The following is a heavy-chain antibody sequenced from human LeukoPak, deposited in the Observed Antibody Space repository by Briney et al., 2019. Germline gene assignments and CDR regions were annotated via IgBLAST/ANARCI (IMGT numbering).Heavy chain of an antibody. Sequence: GEYLKISCKGSGYSFTNYWIGWVRQMSGKGLEWMGIIYPGDSDTRYSPSFHRQVTISADKSIITAYLQWSSLKASDTAMYYCARTGYSSGWYGGFDIWGQGTPVTVSS. CDR3: ARTGYSSGWYGGFDI. CDR2: IYPGDSDT. D-gene: IGHD6-19*01. CDR1: GYSFTNYW. J-gene: IGHJ3*02. V-gene: IGHV5-51*01.